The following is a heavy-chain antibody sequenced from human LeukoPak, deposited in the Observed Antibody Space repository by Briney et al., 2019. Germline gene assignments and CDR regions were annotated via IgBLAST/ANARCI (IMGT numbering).Heavy chain of an antibody. Sequence: GASVKVSCKASGGTFSSYAISWVRQAPGQGLEWMGGIIPIFGTANYAQKFQGRVTITTDESTSTAYMELSSLRSEDTVVYYCARGNRWNRFDYWGQGTLVTVSS. V-gene: IGHV1-69*05. J-gene: IGHJ4*02. D-gene: IGHD1-1*01. CDR3: ARGNRWNRFDY. CDR2: IIPIFGTA. CDR1: GGTFSSYA.